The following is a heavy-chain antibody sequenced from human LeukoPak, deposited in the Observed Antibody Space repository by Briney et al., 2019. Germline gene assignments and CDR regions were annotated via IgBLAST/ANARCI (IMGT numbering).Heavy chain of an antibody. CDR3: AKDSDEDYDSSGYYPEDYFDY. Sequence: PGGSLRLSCAASGFTFSSYAMSWVRQAPGKGLEWVSAISGSGGSTYYADSVKGRFTISRDNSKNTLYLQMNSLRAEDTAVYYCAKDSDEDYDSSGYYPEDYFDYWGQGTLVTVSS. CDR2: ISGSGGST. J-gene: IGHJ4*02. CDR1: GFTFSSYA. V-gene: IGHV3-23*01. D-gene: IGHD3-22*01.